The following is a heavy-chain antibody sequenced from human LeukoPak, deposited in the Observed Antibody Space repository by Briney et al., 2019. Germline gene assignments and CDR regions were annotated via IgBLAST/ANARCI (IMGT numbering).Heavy chain of an antibody. CDR2: ISGSGGSI. J-gene: IGHJ3*02. CDR1: GFTFSSYA. CDR3: AKDGDYDFWSGPIDAFDI. Sequence: GGSLRLSCAASGFTFSSYAMSWVRQAPGKGLEWVSAISGSGGSIYYADSVKGRFTISRDNSKNTLYLQMNSLRAEDTAVYYCAKDGDYDFWSGPIDAFDIWGQGTMVTVSS. V-gene: IGHV3-23*01. D-gene: IGHD3-3*01.